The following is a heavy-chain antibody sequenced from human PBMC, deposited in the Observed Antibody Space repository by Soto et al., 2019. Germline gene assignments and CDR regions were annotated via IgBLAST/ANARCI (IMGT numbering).Heavy chain of an antibody. V-gene: IGHV4-4*02. Sequence: SETLSLTCTLSGGSVRAPDWWNWVRQSPDKGLEWIAEVHISGHSNYNPSLRSRVSVSIDSSKNQFYLNLNSVTAADTAIYYCARVRQGCSTNNCYFDPWGQGTQVTVSS. D-gene: IGHD1-1*01. CDR3: ARVRQGCSTNNCYFDP. J-gene: IGHJ5*01. CDR1: GGSVRAPDW. CDR2: VHISGHS.